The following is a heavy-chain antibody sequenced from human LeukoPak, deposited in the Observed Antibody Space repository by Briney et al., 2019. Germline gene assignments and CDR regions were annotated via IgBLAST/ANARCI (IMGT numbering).Heavy chain of an antibody. Sequence: GGSLRLSCAASGFTFSDYYMSWIRQAPGKGLEWVSYISSSSSYTNYADSVKGRFTISRDNAKNSLYLQMNGLRAEDTAVYYCARQNSSSWYHYYYYYYGMDVWGKGTTVTVSS. J-gene: IGHJ6*04. V-gene: IGHV3-11*06. CDR2: ISSSSSYT. CDR1: GFTFSDYY. D-gene: IGHD6-13*01. CDR3: ARQNSSSWYHYYYYYYGMDV.